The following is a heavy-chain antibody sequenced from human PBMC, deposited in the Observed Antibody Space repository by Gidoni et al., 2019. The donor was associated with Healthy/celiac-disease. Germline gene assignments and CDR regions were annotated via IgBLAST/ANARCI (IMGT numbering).Heavy chain of an antibody. V-gene: IGHV3-30*04. J-gene: IGHJ4*02. D-gene: IGHD6-25*01. CDR3: ARDRSRIAARLRSN. CDR1: GVTFSSYA. CDR2: ISYDGSNK. Sequence: QVQLVESGGGVVQPGRSLSLSCAASGVTFSSYAMHWFRQAPGKGLEWVAVISYDGSNKYYADSVKGRFTISRDNSKNTLYLQMNSLRAEDTAVYYCARDRSRIAARLRSNWGQGTLVTVSS.